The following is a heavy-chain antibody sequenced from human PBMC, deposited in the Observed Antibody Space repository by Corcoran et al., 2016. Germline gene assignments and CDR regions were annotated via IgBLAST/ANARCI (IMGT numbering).Heavy chain of an antibody. D-gene: IGHD2-2*01. J-gene: IGHJ3*02. Sequence: QVQLQESGPGLVKPSETLSLTCTVSGGSINNYYWSWIRQPPGKGLEWIVYIHSGGTTKYNPSLNSRVTISVDTSKNQFFLALRSVTAADTAVYYCAGNMPGPFEIWGQGTVVTVSS. CDR1: GGSINNYY. CDR2: IHSGGTT. V-gene: IGHV4-59*01. CDR3: AGNMPGPFEI.